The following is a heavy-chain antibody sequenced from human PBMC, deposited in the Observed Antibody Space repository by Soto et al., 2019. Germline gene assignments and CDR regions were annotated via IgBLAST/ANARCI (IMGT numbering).Heavy chain of an antibody. D-gene: IGHD2-21*02. CDR3: ARVGYCGGDCYPGFDP. J-gene: IGHJ5*02. CDR1: GGTFSSYA. Sequence: QVQLVQSGAEVKKPGSSVKVSCKASGGTFSSYAISWVRQAPGQGLEWLGGIIPIFGTANYAQKFQGRVTITADESTSTAYMELSSLRSEDTAVYYCARVGYCGGDCYPGFDPWGQGTLVTVSS. CDR2: IIPIFGTA. V-gene: IGHV1-69*01.